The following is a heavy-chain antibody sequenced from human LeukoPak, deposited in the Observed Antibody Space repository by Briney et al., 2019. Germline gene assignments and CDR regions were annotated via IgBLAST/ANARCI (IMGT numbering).Heavy chain of an antibody. CDR3: AKVGNYYGSGSPDY. CDR2: IYYSGST. V-gene: IGHV4-39*07. Sequence: SETLSLTCTVSGGSIISSSSYWGWIRQPPGKGLEWIGNIYYSGSTSYTPSLKSRVTISVDTSKNQFSLKLTSVTAADTAVYYCAKVGNYYGSGSPDYWGQGTLVTVSS. CDR1: GGSIISSSSY. D-gene: IGHD3-10*01. J-gene: IGHJ4*02.